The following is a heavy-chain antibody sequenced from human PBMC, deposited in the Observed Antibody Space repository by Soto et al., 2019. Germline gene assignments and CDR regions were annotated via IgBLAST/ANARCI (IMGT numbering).Heavy chain of an antibody. CDR3: ARGARYGDPDYFAS. CDR2: VNSDVSST. V-gene: IGHV3-74*01. J-gene: IGHJ4*02. Sequence: GGSLGLSCAASGFTFMNYWMHWVRQAPGKGLVWVSRVNSDVSSTTYADSVKGRFTISRDNAKNTLYLQMNSLRAEDTAVYYCARGARYGDPDYFASWGQGTLVTVSS. CDR1: GFTFMNYW. D-gene: IGHD4-17*01.